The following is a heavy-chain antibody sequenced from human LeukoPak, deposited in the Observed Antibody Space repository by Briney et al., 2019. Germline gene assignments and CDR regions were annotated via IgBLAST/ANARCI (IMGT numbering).Heavy chain of an antibody. CDR1: GYSISISHY. D-gene: IGHD2-2*01. Sequence: PSETLSPTCAVSGYSISISHYWGWIRQSPGKGLEWIGTTHHTGGIYYNPSLKSRVTISLDTSKNQFSLKLSSVTAADTAVYYCVRQRGNCAGTSCYGGGLDPWGQGILVTVSS. J-gene: IGHJ5*02. V-gene: IGHV4-38-2*01. CDR3: VRQRGNCAGTSCYGGGLDP. CDR2: THHTGGI.